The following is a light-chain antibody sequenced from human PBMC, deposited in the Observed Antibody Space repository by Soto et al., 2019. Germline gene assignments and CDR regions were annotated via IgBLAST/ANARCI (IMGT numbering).Light chain of an antibody. V-gene: IGKV2-30*01. CDR3: MQALQTPWT. CDR2: RVS. CDR1: ESLVYTDGNTY. Sequence: DVVMTQSPVSLPVTLGQPASISCRSSESLVYTDGNTYLNWFHQRPGQSPRRLIYRVSNRDSGVPDRFTGSGSGTDFTLKISRVEAEDFGVYYCMQALQTPWTFGQGTKVDIK. J-gene: IGKJ1*01.